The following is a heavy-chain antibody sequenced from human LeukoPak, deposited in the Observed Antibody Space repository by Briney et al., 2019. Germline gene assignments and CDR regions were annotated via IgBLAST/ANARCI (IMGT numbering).Heavy chain of an antibody. D-gene: IGHD3-16*01. V-gene: IGHV1-2*06. CDR2: MNPNSGGT. CDR1: GYSFTGYY. CDR3: ARQYSYAYYFDY. Sequence: ASVKVSCKASGYSFTGYYMHWVRQAPGQGLEWLGRMNPNSGGTNYAQNFQGRVTMTRDTSINTAYMELSGLRSDDTAIYYFARQYSYAYYFDYWGQGTLVPVSS. J-gene: IGHJ4*02.